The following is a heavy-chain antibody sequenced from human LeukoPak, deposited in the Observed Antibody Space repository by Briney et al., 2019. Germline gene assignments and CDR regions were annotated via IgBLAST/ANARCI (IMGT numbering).Heavy chain of an antibody. Sequence: SQTLSLTCAVSGGSIGSGGYSWSWIRQPPGKGLEWIGYIYHSGSTYYNPSLKSRVTISVDRSKNQFSLKLSSVTAADTAVYYCARAKARTYYFDYWGQGTLVTVSS. CDR1: GGSIGSGGYS. V-gene: IGHV4-30-2*01. J-gene: IGHJ4*02. D-gene: IGHD5-12*01. CDR2: IYHSGST. CDR3: ARAKARTYYFDY.